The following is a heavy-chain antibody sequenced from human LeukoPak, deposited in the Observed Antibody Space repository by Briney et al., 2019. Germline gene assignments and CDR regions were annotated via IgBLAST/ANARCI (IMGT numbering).Heavy chain of an antibody. CDR1: GGSISPYY. V-gene: IGHV4-59*01. D-gene: IGHD1-14*01. J-gene: IGHJ4*02. CDR2: IYYSGSS. Sequence: PSETLSLTCAVSGGSISPYYWSRIRQSPGKQLEWIGHIYYSGSSNYNPSLKSRVAISLDTSRNQFSLMLTSVTAADTAVYYCARKNPSGSFYDYWGQGTLVTVSS. CDR3: ARKNPSGSFYDY.